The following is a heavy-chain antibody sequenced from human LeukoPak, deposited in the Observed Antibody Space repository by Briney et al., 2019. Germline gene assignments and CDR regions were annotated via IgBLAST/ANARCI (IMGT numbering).Heavy chain of an antibody. V-gene: IGHV4-59*01. J-gene: IGHJ5*02. CDR1: GGSISSYY. CDR3: ARDGYNYDSGSDYHNWFDP. CDR2: IFYTGTT. Sequence: SETLSLTCTVSGGSISSYYWSWIRQPPGKGPEWIGYIFYTGTTNYNPSLKSRVTISIDTSKNRFSLKLNSVIAADTAVYYCARDGYNYDSGSDYHNWFDPWGQGTLVTVSS. D-gene: IGHD3-10*01.